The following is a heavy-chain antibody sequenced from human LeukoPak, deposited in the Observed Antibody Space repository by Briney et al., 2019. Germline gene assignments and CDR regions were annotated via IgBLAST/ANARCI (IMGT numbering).Heavy chain of an antibody. CDR3: ARGGVLRYFDWLLGEIDY. Sequence: SETLSLTCAVYGGSFSGYYWSWIRQPPGKGLEWIGEINHSGSTNYNPSLKSRVAISVDASKNQFSLKRSSVTAADTAVYYCARGGVLRYFDWLLGEIDYWGQGTLVTVSS. D-gene: IGHD3-9*01. CDR2: INHSGST. V-gene: IGHV4-34*01. J-gene: IGHJ4*02. CDR1: GGSFSGYY.